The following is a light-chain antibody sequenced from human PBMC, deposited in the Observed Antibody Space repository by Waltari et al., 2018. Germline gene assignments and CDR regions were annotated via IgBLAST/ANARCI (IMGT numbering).Light chain of an antibody. CDR2: AAS. CDR3: QQGNSFPLS. Sequence: DIQMTQFPPSVSASVGDRVTITCRASQDISRWLAWYQQKPGKAPKSLIYAASNLQSGVPSRFSGSGSGTHFTLTISSLQPQDFATYYCQQGNSFPLSFGGGTKVEIK. CDR1: QDISRW. J-gene: IGKJ4*01. V-gene: IGKV1-12*01.